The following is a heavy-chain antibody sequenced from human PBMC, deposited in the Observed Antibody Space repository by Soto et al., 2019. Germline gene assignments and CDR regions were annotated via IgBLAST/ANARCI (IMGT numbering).Heavy chain of an antibody. V-gene: IGHV1-69*02. D-gene: IGHD2-15*01. CDR1: GGTFSRYT. CDR2: IIPILDIP. J-gene: IGHJ6*02. Sequence: QVQLVQSGAEVKKPGSSVKVSCKASGGTFSRYTISWVRQAPGQGLEWMGRIIPILDIPNYAQNFQGRVTIRADKSTSPAYMGLSSLRSDDTAVYYCASHFTGVLVLGASPPGGDNYGWDVWGQGTTVTVSS. CDR3: ASHFTGVLVLGASPPGGDNYGWDV.